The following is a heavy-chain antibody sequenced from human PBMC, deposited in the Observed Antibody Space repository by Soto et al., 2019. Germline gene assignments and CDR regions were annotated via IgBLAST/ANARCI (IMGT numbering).Heavy chain of an antibody. Sequence: VGSLRLSCAASGFIFKMYWMHWVRQSPGKGLVWISRIYNDGTYSDYADSVRGRFTISRDNVNDTLYLQMNNLRAEDSGLYYCTRGPRPISTGTGAYWGQGTQVTV. CDR3: TRGPRPISTGTGAY. CDR1: GFIFKMYW. J-gene: IGHJ4*02. CDR2: IYNDGTYS. D-gene: IGHD3-10*01. V-gene: IGHV3-74*01.